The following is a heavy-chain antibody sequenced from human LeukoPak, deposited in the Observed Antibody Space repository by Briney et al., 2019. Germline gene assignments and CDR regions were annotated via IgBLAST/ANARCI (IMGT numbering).Heavy chain of an antibody. J-gene: IGHJ4*02. CDR1: GGSISSYY. CDR3: ARGEAAAVHYFDY. CDR2: IYYSGST. Sequence: PSETLSLTCTVSGGSISSYYWNWIRQPPGKGLEWIGYIYYSGSTNYNPSLKSRVTISVDTSKNQFSLRLSSVTAADTAVYYCARGEAAAVHYFDYWGQGTLVTVSS. D-gene: IGHD6-13*01. V-gene: IGHV4-59*01.